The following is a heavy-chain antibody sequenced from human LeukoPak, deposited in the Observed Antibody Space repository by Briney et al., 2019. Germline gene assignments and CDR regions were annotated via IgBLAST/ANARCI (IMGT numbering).Heavy chain of an antibody. CDR1: GGSFSSYY. CDR3: ARGRKYFDWYPFDY. V-gene: IGHV4-59*12. CDR2: IYYSGST. Sequence: PSETLSLTCAVYGGSFSSYYWSWIRQPPGKGLEWIGYIYYSGSTNYNPSLKSRVTISVDTSKNQFSLKLSSVTAADTAVYYCARGRKYFDWYPFDYWGQETLVTVSS. J-gene: IGHJ4*02. D-gene: IGHD3-9*01.